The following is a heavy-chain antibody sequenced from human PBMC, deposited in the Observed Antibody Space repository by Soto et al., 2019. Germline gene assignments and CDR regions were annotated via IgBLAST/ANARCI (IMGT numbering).Heavy chain of an antibody. CDR3: ARGTRRGLRYFDCPMREIVGATVTPPNWFDP. D-gene: IGHD3-9*01. Sequence: PSETLSLTCTVSGGSISSYYWSWIRQPPGKGLEWVGYIYYSGSTNYNPSLKSRVTISVDTSKNQFSLKLSSVNAADTAVYHCARGTRRGLRYFDCPMREIVGATVTPPNWFDPWGQGTLVTVSS. CDR1: GGSISSYY. V-gene: IGHV4-59*01. CDR2: IYYSGST. J-gene: IGHJ5*02.